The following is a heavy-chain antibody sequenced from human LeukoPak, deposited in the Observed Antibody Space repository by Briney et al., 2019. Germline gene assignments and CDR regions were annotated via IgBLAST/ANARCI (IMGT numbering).Heavy chain of an antibody. V-gene: IGHV1-18*01. D-gene: IGHD2-21*02. CDR1: GYTFTSYG. J-gene: IGHJ4*02. Sequence: ASVKVSCKASGYTFTSYGIGWVRLAPGQGLEWMGWISAYNGNTIYAQKLQGRVTMTTDTSTSTAYMELRSLRSDDTAVYYCARDRWAYCGGDCAALDYWGQGTLVTVSS. CDR2: ISAYNGNT. CDR3: ARDRWAYCGGDCAALDY.